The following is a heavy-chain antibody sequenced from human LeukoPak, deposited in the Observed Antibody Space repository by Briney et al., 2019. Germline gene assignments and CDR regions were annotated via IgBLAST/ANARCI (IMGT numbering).Heavy chain of an antibody. CDR3: ARAPGEGWFDP. CDR1: GFTFSSYW. V-gene: IGHV3-7*01. J-gene: IGHJ5*02. CDR2: IKQDGSEK. D-gene: IGHD4-17*01. Sequence: GSLRLSCAASGFTFSSYWMSWVRQAPGKGLEWVASIKQDGSEKYYVDSVKGRFTISRDNAKNSLYLQMNSLRAEDTALYYCARAPGEGWFDPWGQGTLVTVSS.